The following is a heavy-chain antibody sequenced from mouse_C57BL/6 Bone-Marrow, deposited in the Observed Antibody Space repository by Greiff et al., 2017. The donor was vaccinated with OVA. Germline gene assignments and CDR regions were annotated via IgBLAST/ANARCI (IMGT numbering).Heavy chain of an antibody. CDR3: ARVYGSSYWYFDV. CDR1: GYSITSDY. CDR2: ISYSGST. V-gene: IGHV3-8*01. D-gene: IGHD1-1*01. J-gene: IGHJ1*03. Sequence: EVKLQESGPGLAKPSQTLSLTCSVTGYSITSDYWNWIRKFPGNKLEYMGYISYSGSTYYNPSLKSRNSITRDTSKNQDYLQWNSVTTEDTATYYCARVYGSSYWYFDVWGTGTTVTVSS.